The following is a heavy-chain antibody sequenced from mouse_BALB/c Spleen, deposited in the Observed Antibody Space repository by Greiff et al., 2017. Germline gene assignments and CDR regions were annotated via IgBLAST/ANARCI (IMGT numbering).Heavy chain of an antibody. D-gene: IGHD4-1*01. J-gene: IGHJ4*01. Sequence: VQLQQSGPELVKPGASVKISCKASGYSFTGYYMHWVKQSHVKSLEWIGRINPYNGATSYNQNFKDKASLTVDKSSSTAYMELHSLTSEDSAVYYCARGQTGTEAMDYWGQGTSVTVSS. CDR1: GYSFTGYY. CDR3: ARGQTGTEAMDY. CDR2: INPYNGAT. V-gene: IGHV1-31*01.